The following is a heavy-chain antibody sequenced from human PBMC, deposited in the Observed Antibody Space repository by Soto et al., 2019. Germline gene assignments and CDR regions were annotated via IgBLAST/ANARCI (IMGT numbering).Heavy chain of an antibody. CDR2: IYYSGST. V-gene: IGHV4-59*01. J-gene: IGHJ6*02. CDR1: GGSISSYY. CDR3: ARDLNYDSSGYGMDV. D-gene: IGHD3-22*01. Sequence: PSETLSLTCTVSGGSISSYYWSWIRQPPGKGLEWIGYIYYSGSTNYNPSLKSRVTISVDTSKNQFSLKLSSVTAADTAVYYCARDLNYDSSGYGMDVWGQGTTVTVS.